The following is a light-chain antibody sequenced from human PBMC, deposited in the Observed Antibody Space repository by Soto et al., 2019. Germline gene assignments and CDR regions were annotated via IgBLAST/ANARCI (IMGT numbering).Light chain of an antibody. CDR1: QTINRY. J-gene: IGKJ2*01. CDR3: QQSHSLPTYT. Sequence: DIQMTQSPSSLSASVGDRVTITCRASQTINRYLNWYQQKPGKAPKLLIYAASTLQSGVPSRFSGSGSGTDFSLTISSLQPEDFATYYCQQSHSLPTYTFGQGTKLEIK. CDR2: AAS. V-gene: IGKV1-39*01.